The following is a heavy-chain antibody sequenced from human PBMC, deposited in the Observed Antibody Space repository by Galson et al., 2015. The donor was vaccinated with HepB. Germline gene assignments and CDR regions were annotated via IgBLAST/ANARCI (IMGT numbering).Heavy chain of an antibody. D-gene: IGHD3-22*01. CDR3: ASVPVISLGVFDI. J-gene: IGHJ3*02. CDR2: IYYSGST. V-gene: IGHV4-39*01. Sequence: ETLSLTCTVSGGSISSSSYYWGWIRQPPGKGLEWIGSIYYSGSTYYNPSLKSRVTISVDTSKNQFSLKLSSVTAADTAVYYCASVPVISLGVFDIWGQGTMVTVSS. CDR1: GGSISSSSYY.